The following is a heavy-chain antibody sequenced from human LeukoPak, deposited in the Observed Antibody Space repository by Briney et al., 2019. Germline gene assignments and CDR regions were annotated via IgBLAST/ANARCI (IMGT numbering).Heavy chain of an antibody. Sequence: GGSLRVSCAASGFTFDDYAMHWVRQAPGKGLEWVSLISGDGGSTYYADSVKGRFTISRDNSKNSLYLQMISLRTEDTALYYCARKHLESSSWYLPFDYWGQGTLVTVSS. CDR2: ISGDGGST. V-gene: IGHV3-43*02. J-gene: IGHJ4*02. D-gene: IGHD6-13*01. CDR3: ARKHLESSSWYLPFDY. CDR1: GFTFDDYA.